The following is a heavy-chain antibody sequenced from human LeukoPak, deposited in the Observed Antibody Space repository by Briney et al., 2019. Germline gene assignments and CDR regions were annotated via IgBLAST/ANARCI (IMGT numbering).Heavy chain of an antibody. Sequence: GASVKVSCKASGYTFISYDINWVRQATGQGLEWMGYMNPNSGNTRYAQKFQRRVTMTRNTSISTAYMELSSLRSEDTAVYYCTRVPRTAVGIWGQGTMVTVSS. D-gene: IGHD6-19*01. J-gene: IGHJ3*02. V-gene: IGHV1-8*01. CDR2: MNPNSGNT. CDR1: GYTFISYD. CDR3: TRVPRTAVGI.